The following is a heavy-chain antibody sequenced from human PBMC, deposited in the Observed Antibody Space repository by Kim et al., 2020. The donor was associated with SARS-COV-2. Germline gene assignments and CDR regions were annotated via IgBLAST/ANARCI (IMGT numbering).Heavy chain of an antibody. V-gene: IGHV1-18*01. CDR2: ISAYNGNT. D-gene: IGHD2-2*01. Sequence: ASVKVSCKASGYTFTSYGISWVRQAPGQGLEWMGWISAYNGNTNYAQKLQGRVTMTTDTSTSTAYMELRSLRSDDTAVYYCARDPRRYCSSTSCYGEYYYYGMDVWGQGTTVTVSS. CDR3: ARDPRRYCSSTSCYGEYYYYGMDV. CDR1: GYTFTSYG. J-gene: IGHJ6*02.